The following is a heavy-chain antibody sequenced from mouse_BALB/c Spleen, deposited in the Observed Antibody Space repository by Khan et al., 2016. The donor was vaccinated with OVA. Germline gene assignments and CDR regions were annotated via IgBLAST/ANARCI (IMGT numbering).Heavy chain of an antibody. D-gene: IGHD3-2*01. J-gene: IGHJ3*01. CDR1: GYSITSGYF. CDR2: IRYDGDS. Sequence: EVQLQESGPGLVKPSQSLSLTCSVTGYSITSGYFWNCIRQFPGNILEWMGYIRYDGDSNYNPSLKNRISITRDTSKNQFFLMLTSVTAEDTATYYCASGDSSGPAWFAYWGQGTLVTVSA. CDR3: ASGDSSGPAWFAY. V-gene: IGHV3-6*01.